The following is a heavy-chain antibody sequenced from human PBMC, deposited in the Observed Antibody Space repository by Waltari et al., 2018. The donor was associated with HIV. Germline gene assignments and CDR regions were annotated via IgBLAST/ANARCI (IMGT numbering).Heavy chain of an antibody. CDR1: GYNLHSYA. CDR2: MNTCNDEP. Sequence: QVQLVQSGAEVKKPGASVKISCKTSGYNLHSYAMHWVRQAPGKRLESMGWMNTCNDEPKYAQKCRYRGSITRDTSWMTAYMELSSLRSEDTAVYYCARANDELWGPGGYWGQGTLVTVSS. CDR3: ARANDELWGPGGY. V-gene: IGHV1-3*04. J-gene: IGHJ4*02. D-gene: IGHD3-10*01.